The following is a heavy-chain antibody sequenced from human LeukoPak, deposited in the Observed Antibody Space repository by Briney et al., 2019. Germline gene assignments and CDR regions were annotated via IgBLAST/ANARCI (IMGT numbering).Heavy chain of an antibody. CDR3: ARDCSSTSCYQSYDYGWFDP. J-gene: IGHJ5*02. Sequence: SVKVSCKASGGTFSSYAISWVRQAPGQGLEWMGRIIPILGIANYAQKFQGRVTITADKSTSTAYMELSSLRSEDTAVYYCARDCSSTSCYQSYDYGWFDPWGQGTLVTVSS. CDR1: GGTFSSYA. CDR2: IIPILGIA. D-gene: IGHD2-2*01. V-gene: IGHV1-69*04.